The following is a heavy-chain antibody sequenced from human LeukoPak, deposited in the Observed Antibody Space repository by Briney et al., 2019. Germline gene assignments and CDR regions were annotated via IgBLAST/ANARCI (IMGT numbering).Heavy chain of an antibody. CDR3: ATDYYDSSGPLDP. V-gene: IGHV1-2*02. Sequence: GASVKVSFKASGYTFTGYYMHWVRQAPGQGLEWMGWINPNSGGTNYAQKFQGRVTMTRDTSISTAYMELSRLRSDDTAVYYCATDYYDSSGPLDPWGQGTLVTVSS. CDR1: GYTFTGYY. CDR2: INPNSGGT. J-gene: IGHJ5*02. D-gene: IGHD3-22*01.